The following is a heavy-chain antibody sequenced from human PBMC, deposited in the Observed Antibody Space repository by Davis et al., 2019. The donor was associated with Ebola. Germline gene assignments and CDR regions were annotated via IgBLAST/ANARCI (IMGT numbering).Heavy chain of an antibody. CDR2: IKQDGSEK. CDR3: ARDSAAGWGYFDY. J-gene: IGHJ4*02. Sequence: GGSLRLSCAASGFTFSSYWMSWVRQAPGKGLEWVANIKQDGSEKYYVDSVKGRFTISRDNAKNSLYLQMNSLRAEDTAVYYCARDSAAGWGYFDYWGQGTLVTVSS. D-gene: IGHD6-13*01. V-gene: IGHV3-7*01. CDR1: GFTFSSYW.